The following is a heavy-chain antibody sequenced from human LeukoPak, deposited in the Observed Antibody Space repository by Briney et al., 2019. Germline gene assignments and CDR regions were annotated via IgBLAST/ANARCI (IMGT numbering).Heavy chain of an antibody. V-gene: IGHV3-23*01. CDR2: ISGSGGST. D-gene: IGHD3-22*01. J-gene: IGHJ3*02. CDR1: GFTFSSYG. CDR3: AKVGQRLLLVDAFDI. Sequence: PGRSLRLSCAASGFTFSSYGMHWVRQAPGKGLEWVSAISGSGGSTYYADSVKGRFTISRDNSKNTLYLQMNSLRAEDTAVYYCAKVGQRLLLVDAFDIWGQGTMVTVSS.